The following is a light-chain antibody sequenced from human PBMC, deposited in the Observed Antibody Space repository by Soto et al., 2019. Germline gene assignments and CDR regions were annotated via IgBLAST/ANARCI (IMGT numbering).Light chain of an antibody. Sequence: SVLTQPPSASGSPGQSVTISCTGTSSDVGGYNYVSWYQQYPGRAPKLMIYEVTKRPSGVPDRFSGSKSGNTASLTVSGLQAEDEADYYCSSYAASNNFYFVFGGGTKVTAL. V-gene: IGLV2-8*01. CDR1: SSDVGGYNY. CDR3: SSYAASNNFYFV. J-gene: IGLJ3*02. CDR2: EVT.